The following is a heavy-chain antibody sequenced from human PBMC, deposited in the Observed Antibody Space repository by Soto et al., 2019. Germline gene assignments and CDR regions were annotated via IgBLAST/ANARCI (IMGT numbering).Heavy chain of an antibody. J-gene: IGHJ6*02. V-gene: IGHV4-31*03. CDR3: ARRDYVSYYYGMDV. CDR2: IYWTGST. CDR1: GVSINTGGYY. Sequence: PSETLSLTCTVSGVSINTGGYYWSWIRQHPGKGLEWIGYIYWTGSTHYKSSLESRVTISVDTSKNQFSLKLSSVTAADTAVYYCARRDYVSYYYGMDVWGQGTTVTVSS. D-gene: IGHD4-17*01.